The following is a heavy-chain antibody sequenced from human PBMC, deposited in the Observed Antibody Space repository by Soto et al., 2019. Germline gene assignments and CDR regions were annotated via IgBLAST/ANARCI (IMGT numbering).Heavy chain of an antibody. J-gene: IGHJ4*02. CDR2: ISGHNGNT. V-gene: IGHV1-18*01. D-gene: IGHD3-10*01. CDR1: GYSFTNYG. Sequence: ASVKVSCKASGYSFTNYGISWVRQAPGQGPEWMGWISGHNGNTNYAQKLQGRVTMTTDTSTSTAYMELRSLRSDDTAVYYCARDYYGLGSTRSTFFYWGQGTLVTVSS. CDR3: ARDYYGLGSTRSTFFY.